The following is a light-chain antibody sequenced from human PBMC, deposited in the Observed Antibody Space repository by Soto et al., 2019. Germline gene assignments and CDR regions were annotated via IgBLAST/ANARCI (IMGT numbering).Light chain of an antibody. V-gene: IGLV2-14*01. CDR2: DVT. CDR3: SSFTSSMTNV. Sequence: QSVLTQPASVSGSPGQSITISCTGTSSDVGGYNSVSWYQQHPGKAPKLILYDVTHRPSGVSYRFSGSKSGNTASLTIAGLQAADEADYFCSSFTSSMTNVFGSGTKLTVL. CDR1: SSDVGGYNS. J-gene: IGLJ1*01.